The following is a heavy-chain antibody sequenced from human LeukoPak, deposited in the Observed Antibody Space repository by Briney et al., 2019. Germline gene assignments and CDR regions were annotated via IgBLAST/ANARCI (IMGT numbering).Heavy chain of an antibody. Sequence: PGGSLRLSCATSGFSFYNLAFHWVRQAPGKGLEWVSAISGSGGSTYYADSVKGRFTISRDNSKNTLYLQMNSLRAEDTAVYYCAKDVLLWFGELLPNWFDPWGQGTLVTVSS. CDR1: GFSFYNLA. CDR3: AKDVLLWFGELLPNWFDP. D-gene: IGHD3-10*01. V-gene: IGHV3-23*01. J-gene: IGHJ5*02. CDR2: ISGSGGST.